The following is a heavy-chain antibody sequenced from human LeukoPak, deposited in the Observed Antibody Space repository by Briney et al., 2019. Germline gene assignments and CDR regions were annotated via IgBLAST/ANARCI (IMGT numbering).Heavy chain of an antibody. CDR1: GYSFTSYW. V-gene: IGHV5-51*01. Sequence: LGESLKISCKGSGYSFTSYWIGWVRQMPGKGLEWMGITYPGDSDTTYSPSFQGQVTISADKSISTAYLQWSSLKASDTAMYYCARRDGYCSSTSCYADYYYGMDVWGQGTTVTVSS. D-gene: IGHD2-2*01. CDR3: ARRDGYCSSTSCYADYYYGMDV. CDR2: TYPGDSDT. J-gene: IGHJ6*02.